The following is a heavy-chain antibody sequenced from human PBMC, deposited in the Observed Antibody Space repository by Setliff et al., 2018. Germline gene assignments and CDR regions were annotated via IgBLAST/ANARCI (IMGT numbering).Heavy chain of an antibody. J-gene: IGHJ3*02. CDR1: GGSISSSSYY. D-gene: IGHD3-3*01. CDR2: IYYSGST. V-gene: IGHV4-39*07. CDR3: ARGHGTDYNFWRGYPAASFDI. Sequence: SETLSLTCTVSGGSISSSSYYWGWIRQPPGKGLEWIGSIYYSGSTYYNPSLKSRVTISVDTSKNQFSLKLSSVTAADTAVYYCARGHGTDYNFWRGYPAASFDIWGQGTMVTVSS.